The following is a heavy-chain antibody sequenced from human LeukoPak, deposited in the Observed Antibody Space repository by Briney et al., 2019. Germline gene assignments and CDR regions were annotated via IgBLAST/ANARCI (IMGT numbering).Heavy chain of an antibody. Sequence: LAGGSLRLSCAASGFIFSDCGIHWVRQAPGKGPEWVARISHDGKNKNYADSVKGRFIVSRDNSKNTLYLQMNSLRAEDTAVYYCARSPLYSGSYGDYWGQGTLVTVSS. CDR2: ISHDGKNK. V-gene: IGHV3-30*03. D-gene: IGHD1-26*01. J-gene: IGHJ4*02. CDR1: GFIFSDCG. CDR3: ARSPLYSGSYGDY.